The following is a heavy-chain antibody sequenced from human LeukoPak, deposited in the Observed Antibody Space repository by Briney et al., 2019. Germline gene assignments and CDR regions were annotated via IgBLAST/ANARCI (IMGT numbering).Heavy chain of an antibody. CDR3: ARAVRIAVAGNFDY. CDR2: INWNGGST. J-gene: IGHJ4*02. D-gene: IGHD6-19*01. V-gene: IGHV3-20*04. Sequence: GGSLRLSCAASGFTFDDYGMSWVRQAPGKGLEWVSGINWNGGSTGYADSVKGRFTISRDNAKNSPYLQMNSLRAEDTALYYCARAVRIAVAGNFDYWGQGTLVTVSS. CDR1: GFTFDDYG.